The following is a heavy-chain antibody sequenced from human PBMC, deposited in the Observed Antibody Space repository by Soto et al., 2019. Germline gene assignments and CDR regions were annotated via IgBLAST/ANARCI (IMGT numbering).Heavy chain of an antibody. CDR2: ISYDGSNK. CDR3: ARGPSPLNWNYGDGAFDI. D-gene: IGHD1-7*01. J-gene: IGHJ3*02. Sequence: GGSLRLSCAASVFTFSSYAMHWVRQAPGKGLEWVAVISYDGSNKYYADSVKGRFTISRDNSENTLYLQMNSLRAEDTAVYYCARGPSPLNWNYGDGAFDIWGQGTMVTVSS. V-gene: IGHV3-30-3*01. CDR1: VFTFSSYA.